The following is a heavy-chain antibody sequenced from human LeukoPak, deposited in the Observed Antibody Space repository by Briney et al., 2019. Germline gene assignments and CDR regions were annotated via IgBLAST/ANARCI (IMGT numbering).Heavy chain of an antibody. CDR3: ARLSAKYSSSYVGAFDI. CDR2: ISWNSGSI. CDR1: GFTFDDYA. V-gene: IGHV3-9*01. J-gene: IGHJ3*02. Sequence: PGGSLRLSCAASGFTFDDYAMHWVRQAPGKGLGWVSGISWNSGSIGYADSVKGRFTISRDNAKNSLYLQMNSLRAEDTAWYYCARLSAKYSSSYVGAFDIWGQGTMVTVSS. D-gene: IGHD6-6*01.